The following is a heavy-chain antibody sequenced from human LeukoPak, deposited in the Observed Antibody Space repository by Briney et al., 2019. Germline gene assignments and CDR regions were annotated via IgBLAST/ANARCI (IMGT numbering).Heavy chain of an antibody. J-gene: IGHJ6*03. CDR3: ARDRRGSYFPYYMDV. CDR1: GYTFTSYY. CDR2: INPNSGGT. V-gene: IGHV1-2*02. D-gene: IGHD1-26*01. Sequence: ASVKVSCKASGYTFTSYYMHWVRQAPGQGLEWMGWINPNSGGTNYAQKFQGRVTMTRDTSISTAYMELSRLRSDDTAVYYCARDRRGSYFPYYMDVWGKGTTVTIS.